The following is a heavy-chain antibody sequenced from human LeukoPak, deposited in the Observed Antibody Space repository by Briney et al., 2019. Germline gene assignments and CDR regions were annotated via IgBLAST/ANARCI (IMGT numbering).Heavy chain of an antibody. J-gene: IGHJ4*02. Sequence: TGGSLRLSCAASGFTFSSYAMSWVRPAPGKGLEWVSAISGSGGSTYYADSVKGRFTISTDNSKNTLYLQMNSLRAEDTAVYYCAGHVLRFLEWLSTPFDCWGQGTLVTASS. V-gene: IGHV3-23*01. D-gene: IGHD3-3*01. CDR3: AGHVLRFLEWLSTPFDC. CDR2: ISGSGGST. CDR1: GFTFSSYA.